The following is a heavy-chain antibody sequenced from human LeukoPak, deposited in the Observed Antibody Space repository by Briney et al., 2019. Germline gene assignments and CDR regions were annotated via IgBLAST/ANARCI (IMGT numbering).Heavy chain of an antibody. CDR1: GFTFSSYG. Sequence: PGRSLRLSCAASGFTFSSYGMHWVRQAPGKGLEWVAVISYDGSKKYYADSVKGRFTISRDNSKNTLYLQMNSLRAEDTAVYYCARGGGGVWAFDIWGQGTMVTVSS. V-gene: IGHV3-30*03. CDR3: ARGGGGVWAFDI. J-gene: IGHJ3*02. CDR2: ISYDGSKK. D-gene: IGHD3-16*01.